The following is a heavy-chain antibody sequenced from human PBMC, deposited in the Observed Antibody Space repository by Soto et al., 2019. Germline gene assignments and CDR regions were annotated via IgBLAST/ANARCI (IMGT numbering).Heavy chain of an antibody. CDR3: AKNSAATQRVRYDY. CDR2: ISSSSSTI. V-gene: IGHV3-48*01. J-gene: IGHJ4*02. D-gene: IGHD6-25*01. Sequence: GGSLRLSCAASGFTFSTYNMNWVRQAPGKGLEWVSYISSSSSTIDYADSVKGRFIISRDNSKNTLYLQMNSLRAEDTAVYYCAKNSAATQRVRYDYWGQGTLVTGSS. CDR1: GFTFSTYN.